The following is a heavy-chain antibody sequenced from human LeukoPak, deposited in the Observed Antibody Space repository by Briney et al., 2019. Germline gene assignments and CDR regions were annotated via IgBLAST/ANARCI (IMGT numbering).Heavy chain of an antibody. CDR3: AASGGPINWFDP. V-gene: IGHV4-34*01. D-gene: IGHD3-10*01. J-gene: IGHJ5*02. CDR2: ITHNGYT. CDR1: GGSFSGYY. Sequence: PSETLSLTCAVYGGSFSGYYWGWIRQPPGTGLQWIGEITHNGYTNYNPALKSRVTISMDTSKNEFSLKVSSVTAADMAIYYCAASGGPINWFDPWGQGTLVTVSS.